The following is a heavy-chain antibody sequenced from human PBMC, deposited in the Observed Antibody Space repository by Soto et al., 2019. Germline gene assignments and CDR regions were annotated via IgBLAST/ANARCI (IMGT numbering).Heavy chain of an antibody. V-gene: IGHV4-31*02. CDR2: IYYSWST. Sequence: HPWNGPEWNRYIYYSWSTYSNPSHKSRVTISVDTSKNQFSLKLSSVTAADTAVYYCESSVLAQLRYFAPPSIRFDYWGQGTLVS. D-gene: IGHD3-9*01. CDR3: ESSVLAQLRYFAPPSIRFDY. J-gene: IGHJ4*02.